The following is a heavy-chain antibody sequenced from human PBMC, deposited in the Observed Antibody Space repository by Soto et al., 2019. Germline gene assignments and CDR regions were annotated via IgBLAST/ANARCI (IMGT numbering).Heavy chain of an antibody. CDR2: INPNSGVT. CDR3: ARASRIIAAHWFDP. V-gene: IGHV1-2*02. Sequence: QVQLVQPGAEVKKPGASVKVFCKASGYTFTGYYMHWVRQAPGQGLEWMGWINPNSGVTNYSQKFQGRVNMPRDTYISTAYMELGRLRSDDTAVYYCARASRIIAAHWFDPWGQGTLVTVSS. CDR1: GYTFTGYY. D-gene: IGHD6-6*01. J-gene: IGHJ5*02.